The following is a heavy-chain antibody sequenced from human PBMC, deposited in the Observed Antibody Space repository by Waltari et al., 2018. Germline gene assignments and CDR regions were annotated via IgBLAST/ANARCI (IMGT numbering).Heavy chain of an antibody. CDR3: ARENPTTYYDFWSGYPFFDY. J-gene: IGHJ4*02. D-gene: IGHD3-3*01. Sequence: QVQLQESGPGLVKPSQTLSLTCPVSGGSISSGSYYWSWIRQPAGKGLEWIGRIYTSGSTNYNPSLKSRVTISVDTSKNQFSLKLSSVTAADTTVYYCARENPTTYYDFWSGYPFFDYWGQGTLVTVSS. CDR2: IYTSGST. CDR1: GGSISSGSYY. V-gene: IGHV4-61*02.